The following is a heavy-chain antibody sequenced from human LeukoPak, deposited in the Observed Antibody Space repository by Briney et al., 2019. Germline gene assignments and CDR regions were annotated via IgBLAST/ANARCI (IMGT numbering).Heavy chain of an antibody. D-gene: IGHD3-10*01. J-gene: IGHJ4*02. CDR2: ISTDGSVT. Sequence: GGSLRLSCAASGFSFSNYWMCWVRQAPGKGLVWVSRISTDGSVTSYADSVKGRFTISRDNAKNTMYLQMNSLRAEDTAVYYCARIGGSGSYSGHYFDHWGQGTLVTVSS. CDR1: GFSFSNYW. CDR3: ARIGGSGSYSGHYFDH. V-gene: IGHV3-74*01.